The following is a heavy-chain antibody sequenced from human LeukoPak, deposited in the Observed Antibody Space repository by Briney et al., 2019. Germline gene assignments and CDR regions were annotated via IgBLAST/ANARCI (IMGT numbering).Heavy chain of an antibody. V-gene: IGHV1-18*04. CDR3: ARGGGTGRDYYYYGMDV. CDR2: ISAYNGNT. Sequence: ASVKVSCKASGYTFTSYGISWVRQALGQGLEWMGWISAYNGNTNYAQKLQGRVTMTTDTSTSTAYMELRSLRSDDTAVYYCARGGGTGRDYYYYGMDVWGKGTTVTVSS. D-gene: IGHD3/OR15-3a*01. CDR1: GYTFTSYG. J-gene: IGHJ6*04.